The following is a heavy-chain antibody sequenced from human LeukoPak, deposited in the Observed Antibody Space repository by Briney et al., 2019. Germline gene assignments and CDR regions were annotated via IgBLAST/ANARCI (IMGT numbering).Heavy chain of an antibody. CDR1: DDSISSISFY. Sequence: SETLSLTCTVSDDSISSISFYWGWIRQPPGKGLGWIGSIYYGGTTYYNPSLESRVTMSLDTSKKQFSLRLRSVTAADTAVYYCVAYTSSLRWFDPWGQGTLVIDSS. D-gene: IGHD6-13*01. J-gene: IGHJ5*02. CDR2: IYYGGTT. CDR3: VAYTSSLRWFDP. V-gene: IGHV4-39*07.